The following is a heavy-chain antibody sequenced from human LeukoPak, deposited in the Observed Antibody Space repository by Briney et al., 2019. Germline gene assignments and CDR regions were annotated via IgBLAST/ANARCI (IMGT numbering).Heavy chain of an antibody. V-gene: IGHV1-46*03. CDR3: ARHQGPLSFDY. J-gene: IGHJ4*02. CDR2: INPRGRST. Sequence: GGVNDSCMASVYTFTSYYIHGVRQAPGRGREWIGIINPRGRSTTYAQKVQATATTTTDTSTSTDYIELSSLRPQDTAVYYGARHQGPLSFDYSGEGTLVTLSP. CDR1: VYTFTSYY.